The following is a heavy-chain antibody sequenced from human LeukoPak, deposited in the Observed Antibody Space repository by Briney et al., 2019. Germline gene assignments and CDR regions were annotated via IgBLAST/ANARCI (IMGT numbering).Heavy chain of an antibody. CDR2: IYYSGST. Sequence: SETLSLTCTVSGGSISSSSYYWGWIRQPPGKGLEWIGSIYYSGSTYYNPSLKSRVTISVDTSKNQFSLKLSSVTAADTAVYYCARVKYDFWSGYPPRRPFDPWGQGTLVTVSS. D-gene: IGHD3-3*01. V-gene: IGHV4-39*07. CDR1: GGSISSSSYY. CDR3: ARVKYDFWSGYPPRRPFDP. J-gene: IGHJ5*02.